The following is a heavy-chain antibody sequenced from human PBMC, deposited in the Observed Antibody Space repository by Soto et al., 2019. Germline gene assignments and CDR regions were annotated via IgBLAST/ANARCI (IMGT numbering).Heavy chain of an antibody. CDR2: IWYDGSNK. J-gene: IGHJ6*02. CDR1: GFTFSSYG. CDR3: ARDRIAAGADGWYYYYGMDV. Sequence: QVQLVESGGGVVQPGRSLRLSCAASGFTFSSYGMHWVRQAPGKGLEWVAVIWYDGSNKYYADSVKGRFTISRDNSKNTLYLQMNSLRAEDTAVYYCARDRIAAGADGWYYYYGMDVWGQGTTVTVSS. V-gene: IGHV3-33*01. D-gene: IGHD6-13*01.